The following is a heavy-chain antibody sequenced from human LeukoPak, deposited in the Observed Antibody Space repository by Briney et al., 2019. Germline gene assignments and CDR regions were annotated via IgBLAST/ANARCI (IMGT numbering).Heavy chain of an antibody. V-gene: IGHV4-59*01. D-gene: IGHD1-1*01. J-gene: IGHJ3*02. Sequence: PSETLSLTCTVSGDSISRYYWSWIRQPPGEGLEWIGCISNGGTTKYNPSLKSRVTISVDTSNNQLSLRLSSVTAADTAVYHCVRLQPNTGEWAFDIWGQGTMVSVSS. CDR3: VRLQPNTGEWAFDI. CDR1: GDSISRYY. CDR2: ISNGGTT.